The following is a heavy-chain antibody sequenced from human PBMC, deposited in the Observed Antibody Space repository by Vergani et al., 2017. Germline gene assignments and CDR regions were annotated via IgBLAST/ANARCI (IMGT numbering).Heavy chain of an antibody. CDR3: ARGDDEGFFDY. D-gene: IGHD2-21*02. V-gene: IGHV1-46*01. Sequence: QVQLVQSGAEVKKPGASVKVSCKASGYTFTSYYMHWVRQAPGQGLEWMGIINPSGGSTSYAQKFQGRVTMTRDTSISTAYMELSRLRSDDTAVYYCARGDDEGFFDYWGQGTLVTVSS. J-gene: IGHJ4*02. CDR1: GYTFTSYY. CDR2: INPSGGST.